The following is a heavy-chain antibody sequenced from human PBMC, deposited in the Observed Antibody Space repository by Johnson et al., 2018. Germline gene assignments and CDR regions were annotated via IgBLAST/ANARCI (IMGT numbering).Heavy chain of an antibody. CDR1: GFTFSDHY. D-gene: IGHD6-13*01. J-gene: IGHJ6*02. CDR3: AREMCSRSEYGMDV. V-gene: IGHV3-11*01. Sequence: QVQLVESGGGLVKXGGSLRLSCIASGFTFSDHYMSWSRQAPGKGLEWVSYMSRSGSNIYYADSVKGRFTISRDNAKNSLFLQMDSLTVEDTGVYYCAREMCSRSEYGMDVWGRGTTVTVSS. CDR2: MSRSGSNI.